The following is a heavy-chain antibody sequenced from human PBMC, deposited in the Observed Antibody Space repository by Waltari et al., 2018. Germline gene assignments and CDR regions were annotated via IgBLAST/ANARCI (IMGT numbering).Heavy chain of an antibody. CDR3: ARDLNGVYYGSGSYYADY. CDR1: GGSISSRSYY. Sequence: QLQLQESGPGLVKPSETLSLTCTVSGGSISSRSYYWGWIRQPPGKGLEWIGSIYYSGSTYYNPSLKSRVTISVDTSKNQFSLKLSSVTAADTAVYYCARDLNGVYYGSGSYYADYWGQGTLVTVSS. D-gene: IGHD3-10*01. V-gene: IGHV4-39*07. J-gene: IGHJ4*02. CDR2: IYYSGST.